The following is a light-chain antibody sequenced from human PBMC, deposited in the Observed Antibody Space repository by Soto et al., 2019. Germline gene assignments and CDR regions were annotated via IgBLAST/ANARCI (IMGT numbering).Light chain of an antibody. Sequence: EIVMTQSPATLSVSPGERVTLCGRASQSVGSDLAWYQQKPGQAPRLLIYGASSRATGIPDRFSGSGSGTDFTLTISRLEPEDFAVYYCQQYGSSPLTFGGGTKVDIK. CDR1: QSVGSD. V-gene: IGKV3-20*01. CDR2: GAS. J-gene: IGKJ4*01. CDR3: QQYGSSPLT.